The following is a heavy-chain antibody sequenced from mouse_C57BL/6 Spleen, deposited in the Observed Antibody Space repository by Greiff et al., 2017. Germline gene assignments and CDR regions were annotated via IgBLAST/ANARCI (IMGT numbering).Heavy chain of an antibody. D-gene: IGHD2-3*01. CDR3: ARYNDGYFAY. CDR1: GYTFTSYT. CDR2: INPSSGYT. Sequence: VMLVESGAELARPGASVKMSCKASGYTFTSYTMHWVKQRPGQGLEWIGYINPSSGYTKYNQKFKDKATLTADKSSSTAYMQLSSLTSEDSAVYYCARYNDGYFAYWGQGTLVTVSA. J-gene: IGHJ3*01. V-gene: IGHV1-4*01.